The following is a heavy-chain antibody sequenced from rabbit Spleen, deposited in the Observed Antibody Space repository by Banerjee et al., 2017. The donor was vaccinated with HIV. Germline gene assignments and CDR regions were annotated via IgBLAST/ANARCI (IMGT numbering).Heavy chain of an antibody. CDR1: GVSFSSSSY. D-gene: IGHD1-1*01. J-gene: IGHJ6*01. CDR2: IDAGSSGFT. CDR3: ARDTSSSFSSYGMDL. Sequence: QSLEESGGDLVKPGASLTLTCTASGVSFSSSSYMCWVRQAPGKGLEWIACIDAGSSGFTYFATWAKGRFTISKTSSTTVTLQMTRLTAADTATYFCARDTSSSFSSYGMDLWGPGTLVPVS. V-gene: IGHV1S40*01.